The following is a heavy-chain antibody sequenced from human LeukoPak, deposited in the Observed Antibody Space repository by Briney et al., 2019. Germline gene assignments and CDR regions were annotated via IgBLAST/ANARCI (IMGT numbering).Heavy chain of an antibody. CDR2: IRFDGSNK. D-gene: IGHD5-12*01. CDR1: GFTFSSYG. Sequence: GGSLRLSCAASGFTFSSYGMHWVRQAPGKGLEWVAFIRFDGSNKYYADSVKGRFTTSRDNSKNTLYLQMNSLRAEDTAVYYCASEVLVDIDYWGQGTLVTVSS. CDR3: ASEVLVDIDY. J-gene: IGHJ4*02. V-gene: IGHV3-30*02.